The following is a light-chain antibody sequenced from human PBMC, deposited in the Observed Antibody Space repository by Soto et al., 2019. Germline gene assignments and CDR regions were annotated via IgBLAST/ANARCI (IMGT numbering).Light chain of an antibody. CDR1: SSNIGAGYD. CDR3: CSYAGSYTPYV. CDR2: AYS. Sequence: QSVLTQPPSVSGAPGQRVTISCTGSSSNIGAGYDVHWYQQLPGTAPKLLNFAYSSRPSGVPDRFSGSRSATSASLAITGLQAEDEADYYCCSYAGSYTPYVFGTGTKLTVL. J-gene: IGLJ1*01. V-gene: IGLV1-40*01.